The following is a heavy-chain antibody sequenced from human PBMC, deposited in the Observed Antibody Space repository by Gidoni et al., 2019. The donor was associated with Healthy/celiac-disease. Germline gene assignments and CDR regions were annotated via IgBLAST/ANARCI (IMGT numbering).Heavy chain of an antibody. CDR1: GFTVSSNY. J-gene: IGHJ3*02. CDR3: ARWGGSTYGAFDI. V-gene: IGHV3-53*02. CDR2: IYSGGST. Sequence: EVQLVETGGGLIQPVGSLRLSCAASGFTVSSNYMSWVRQAPGKGLEWVSVIYSGGSTYYADSVKGRFTISRDNSKNTLYLQMNSLRAEDTAVYYCARWGGSTYGAFDIWGQGTMVTVSS. D-gene: IGHD1-26*01.